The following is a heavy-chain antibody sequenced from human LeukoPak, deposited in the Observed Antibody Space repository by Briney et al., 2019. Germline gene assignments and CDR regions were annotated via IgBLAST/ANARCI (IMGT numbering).Heavy chain of an antibody. CDR1: GFTFSSYA. J-gene: IGHJ4*02. CDR2: ISGSGGST. Sequence: GGSLRLSCAASGFTFSSYAMSWVRQAPGKGLEWVSAISGSGGSTYYADSVKGRFTISRDNSKNTLYLQMNSLRAEDTAVYYCAKDLEYYDILTGLDWGQGTLVTVSS. D-gene: IGHD3-9*01. V-gene: IGHV3-23*01. CDR3: AKDLEYYDILTGLD.